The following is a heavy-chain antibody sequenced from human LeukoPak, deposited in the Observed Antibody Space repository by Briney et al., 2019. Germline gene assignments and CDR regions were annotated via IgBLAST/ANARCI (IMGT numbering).Heavy chain of an antibody. CDR2: IYYSGTT. D-gene: IGHD3-22*01. Sequence: PSETLSLTCTVSGGSISSYYWSWIRQPPGKRLEWIGYIYYSGTTNYNPSLKSRFTISVDTSKNQFSLKLSSVTAADTAVYYCARSYDSSGYYPQGAFDIWGQGTMVTVSS. CDR3: ARSYDSSGYYPQGAFDI. CDR1: GGSISSYY. J-gene: IGHJ3*02. V-gene: IGHV4-59*01.